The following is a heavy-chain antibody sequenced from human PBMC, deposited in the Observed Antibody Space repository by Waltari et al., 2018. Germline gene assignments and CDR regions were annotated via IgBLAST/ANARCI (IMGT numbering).Heavy chain of an antibody. D-gene: IGHD3-22*01. CDR3: AISYDSSGYYHFDY. CDR2: ISYDGSNK. V-gene: IGHV3-30-3*01. J-gene: IGHJ4*02. CDR1: GFTFSSYA. Sequence: QVQLVESGGGVVQPGRSLRLPCAASGFTFSSYALHWARQAPGKGLEWVAVISYDGSNKYYADSVKGRFTISRDNSKNTLYLQMNSLRAEDTAVYYCAISYDSSGYYHFDYWGQGTLVTVSS.